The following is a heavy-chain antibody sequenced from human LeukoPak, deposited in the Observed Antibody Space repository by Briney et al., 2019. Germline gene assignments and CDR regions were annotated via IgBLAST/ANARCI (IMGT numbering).Heavy chain of an antibody. CDR2: ISSASSTI. CDR1: GFTFSTHT. Sequence: QTGGSLRPSCAASGFTFSTHTMNWVRQAPGKGLEWVSSISSASSTIHYADSVKGRFTISRDNAKNSLFLQLNSLRAEDTAVCYCARGMYSSTWSNPYWYFDLWGRGTLVTVSS. J-gene: IGHJ2*01. D-gene: IGHD6-13*01. CDR3: ARGMYSSTWSNPYWYFDL. V-gene: IGHV3-48*01.